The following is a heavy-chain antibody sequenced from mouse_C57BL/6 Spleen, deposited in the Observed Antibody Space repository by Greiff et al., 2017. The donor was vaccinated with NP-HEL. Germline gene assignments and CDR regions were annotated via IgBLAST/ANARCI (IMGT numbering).Heavy chain of an antibody. Sequence: QVQLKQPGAELVKPGASVKMSCKASGYTFTSYWITWVKQRPGQGLEWIGDIYPGSGSTNYNEKFKSKATLTVDTSSSTAYMQLSSLTSEDSAVYYCARVWERDYYAMDYWGQGTSVTVSS. J-gene: IGHJ4*01. CDR3: ARVWERDYYAMDY. CDR1: GYTFTSYW. D-gene: IGHD4-1*01. V-gene: IGHV1-55*01. CDR2: IYPGSGST.